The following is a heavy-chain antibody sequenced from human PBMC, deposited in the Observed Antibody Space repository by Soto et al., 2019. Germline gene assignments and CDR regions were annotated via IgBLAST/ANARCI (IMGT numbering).Heavy chain of an antibody. CDR1: GYTFTSYA. CDR2: INAGNGNT. CDR3: ARESGGYCSGGSCRSHQP. V-gene: IGHV1-3*01. D-gene: IGHD2-15*01. J-gene: IGHJ1*01. Sequence: QVQLVQSGAEVKKPGASVKVSCKASGYTFTSYAMHWVRQAPGQRLEWMGWINAGNGNTKYSQKFQGRVTITRDTSASTAYMELSSLRSEDTAVYYCARESGGYCSGGSCRSHQPWGQGTLVTVSS.